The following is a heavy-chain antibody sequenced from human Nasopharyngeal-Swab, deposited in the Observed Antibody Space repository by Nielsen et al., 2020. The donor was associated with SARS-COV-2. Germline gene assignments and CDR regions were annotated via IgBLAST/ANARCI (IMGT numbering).Heavy chain of an antibody. CDR3: ARGPYYDFWSGYSSYYYMDV. Sequence: ASVKVSCKASGYTFTGYYMHWVRQAPGQGLEWMGWINPNSGGTNYAQKFQGWVTMTRDTSISTAYMELSRLRSDDTAVYYCARGPYYDFWSGYSSYYYMDVWGKGTTVTVS. D-gene: IGHD3-3*01. CDR1: GYTFTGYY. CDR2: INPNSGGT. V-gene: IGHV1-2*04. J-gene: IGHJ6*03.